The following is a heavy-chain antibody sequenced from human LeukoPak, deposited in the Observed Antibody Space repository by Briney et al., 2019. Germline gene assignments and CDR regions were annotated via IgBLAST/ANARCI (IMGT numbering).Heavy chain of an antibody. Sequence: SGGSLRLSCAASGFTFSSYAMSWVRQAPGKGLEWVSAISGSGGSTYYADSVKGRLTIFRDNSKNTLYLQMNSLRAEDTAVYYCAKDYGGIAAAGMVSWFDPWGQGTLVTVSS. CDR1: GFTFSSYA. CDR2: ISGSGGST. CDR3: AKDYGGIAAAGMVSWFDP. V-gene: IGHV3-23*01. J-gene: IGHJ5*02. D-gene: IGHD6-13*01.